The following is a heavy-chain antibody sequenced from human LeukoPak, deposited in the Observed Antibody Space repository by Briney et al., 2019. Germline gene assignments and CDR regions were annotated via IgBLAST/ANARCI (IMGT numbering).Heavy chain of an antibody. J-gene: IGHJ4*02. CDR1: GYSFTSYW. D-gene: IGHD3-10*01. V-gene: IGHV5-51*01. Sequence: GESLKISCKGSGYSFTSYWIGWVRQMPGKGPEWMGIIYPGDSDTRYSPSFQGQVTISADKSISTAYLQWSSLKASDTAMYYCAVVVRGVIIGGYFDYWGQGTLVTVSS. CDR2: IYPGDSDT. CDR3: AVVVRGVIIGGYFDY.